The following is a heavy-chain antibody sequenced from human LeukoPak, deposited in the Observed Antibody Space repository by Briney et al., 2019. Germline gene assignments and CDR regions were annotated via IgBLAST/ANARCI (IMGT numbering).Heavy chain of an antibody. V-gene: IGHV1-46*01. J-gene: IGHJ4*02. CDR2: INPSGGST. Sequence: GASVKVSCKASGYTFTSYYMHWVRQAPGHGLEWMGIINPSGGSTSYAQKFQGRVTMTRDMSTSTVYMELSSLRSEDTAVYYCAKSRGSGSSMARGVNFDYWGQGTLVTVSS. D-gene: IGHD3-10*01. CDR1: GYTFTSYY. CDR3: AKSRGSGSSMARGVNFDY.